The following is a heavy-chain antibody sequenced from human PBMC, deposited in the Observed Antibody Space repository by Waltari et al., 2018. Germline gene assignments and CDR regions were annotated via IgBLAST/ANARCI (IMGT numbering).Heavy chain of an antibody. CDR1: GYTLTELS. CDR2: FDPEDGET. CDR3: ATRDGSGSYFSLDI. Sequence: QVQLVQSGAEVKKPGASVKVSCKVSGYTLTELSMHWVRQAPGKGLDWMGGFDPEDGETIYEQKFQGRVTMTEDTSTDTAYMELSSLRSEDTAVYYCATRDGSGSYFSLDIWGQGTMVTVSS. J-gene: IGHJ3*02. D-gene: IGHD3-10*01. V-gene: IGHV1-24*01.